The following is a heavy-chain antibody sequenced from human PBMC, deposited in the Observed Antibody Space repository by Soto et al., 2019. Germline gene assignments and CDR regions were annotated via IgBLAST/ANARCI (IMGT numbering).Heavy chain of an antibody. CDR1: GFSLITSGVG. J-gene: IGHJ4*02. CDR2: IYWDDDK. V-gene: IGHV2-5*02. Sequence: QITLKESGPTLVKPTQTLTLTCTFSGFSLITSGVGVCWIRQPPGKALEWLALIYWDDDKRYSPSLKSRLTITKDTSKNQVVLTMTNMDPVDTATYYCAQTLELRFLEWFIDYWGQGTLVTVSS. D-gene: IGHD3-3*01. CDR3: AQTLELRFLEWFIDY.